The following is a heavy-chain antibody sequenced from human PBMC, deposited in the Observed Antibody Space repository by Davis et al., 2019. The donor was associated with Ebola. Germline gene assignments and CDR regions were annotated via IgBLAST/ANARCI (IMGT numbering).Heavy chain of an antibody. CDR2: ISSSSSTI. CDR1: GFTFSSYS. Sequence: GGSLRLSCAASGFTFSSYSMNWVRQAPGKGLEWFSYISSSSSTIYYADSVKGRFTISRDNSKNTLYLQMNSLRAEDTAVYYCAKRDVDTAMGYDYWGQGTLVTVSS. J-gene: IGHJ4*02. CDR3: AKRDVDTAMGYDY. V-gene: IGHV3-48*01. D-gene: IGHD5-18*01.